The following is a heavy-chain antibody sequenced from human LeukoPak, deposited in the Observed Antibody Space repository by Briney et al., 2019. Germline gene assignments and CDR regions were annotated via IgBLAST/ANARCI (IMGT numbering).Heavy chain of an antibody. D-gene: IGHD2-21*01. Sequence: GGSLRLSCAASGFTFSFSAMSWVRQAPGRGLEWVSTISGFGESQFYADSVEGRFTISRDNSKNTVYLQMSSLRAEDTAVFYCVKGGHNSWFDPWGQGTLVTVSS. CDR3: VKGGHNSWFDP. CDR1: GFTFSFSA. V-gene: IGHV3-23*01. CDR2: ISGFGESQ. J-gene: IGHJ5*02.